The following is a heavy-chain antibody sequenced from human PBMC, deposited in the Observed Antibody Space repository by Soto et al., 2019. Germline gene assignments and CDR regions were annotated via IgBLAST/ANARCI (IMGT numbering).Heavy chain of an antibody. J-gene: IGHJ5*02. D-gene: IGHD3-3*01. CDR3: ASDRIGRFLEWLTHGWFDP. CDR1: WFTLSRYA. Sequence: GGAPKIPFAASWFTLSRYALSRGRPAPGEGAGWVSAISGSGGSTYYADSVKGRFTISRDNSKNTLYLQMNSLRAEDTAVYYCASDRIGRFLEWLTHGWFDPWGQGTLVTVSS. V-gene: IGHV3-23*01. CDR2: ISGSGGST.